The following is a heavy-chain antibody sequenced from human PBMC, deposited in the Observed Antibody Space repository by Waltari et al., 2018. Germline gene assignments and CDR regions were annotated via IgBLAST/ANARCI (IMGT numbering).Heavy chain of an antibody. J-gene: IGHJ6*03. D-gene: IGHD3-16*01. CDR1: GFNFSGYG. V-gene: IGHV3-30*03. CDR2: ISYDGDNK. CDR3: ARDWASMDV. Sequence: QVQLVESGGGVVQPGRSLRLSCAASGFNFSGYGMHWVRQVPGKELEWVAVISYDGDNKYYADSVKGRFTISKEKSKNTLYLEMNSLRAEDTAVYYCARDWASMDVWGKGTTVTISS.